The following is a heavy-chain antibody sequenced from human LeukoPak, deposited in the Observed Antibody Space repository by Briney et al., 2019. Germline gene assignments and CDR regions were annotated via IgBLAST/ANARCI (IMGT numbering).Heavy chain of an antibody. D-gene: IGHD3-22*01. J-gene: IGHJ4*02. CDR3: ARVMYYYDSSGPTDY. V-gene: IGHV1-2*02. CDR1: GYTFTGYY. CDR2: INPNSGGT. Sequence: ASVKVSCKASGYTFTGYYMHWVRQAPGQGLEWMGWINPNSGGTNYAQKFQGRVTMTRDTSISTAYMELSRLRSDDTAVYYCARVMYYYDSSGPTDYWGQGTLVTVSS.